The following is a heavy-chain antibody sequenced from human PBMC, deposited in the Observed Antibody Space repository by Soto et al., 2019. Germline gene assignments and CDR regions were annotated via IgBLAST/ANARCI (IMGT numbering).Heavy chain of an antibody. CDR1: VFPLSTSGVG. V-gene: IGHV2-5*01. CDR2: IYWNDDK. D-gene: IGHD2-15*01. Sequence: QLTLNETGPTLVKPTQTITLTCTFSVFPLSTSGVGVSWIRQPPGKALEWLALIYWNDDKRYTPSLKSRLTITKETSKARVVLTMTNMDPVDTATYYCAHSWPWPPRRVGWFDPWGQGTLVTVSS. CDR3: AHSWPWPPRRVGWFDP. J-gene: IGHJ5*02.